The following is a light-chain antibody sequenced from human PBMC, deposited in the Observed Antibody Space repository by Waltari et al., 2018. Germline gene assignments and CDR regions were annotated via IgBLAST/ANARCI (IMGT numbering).Light chain of an antibody. V-gene: IGLV2-8*01. CDR1: SNDVGGYNS. CDR3: SSYVGTIGLI. Sequence: QSALTQPPSASGSPGQSITISCTGTSNDVGGYNSASWYQQHPGKAPKLIIFEVTQRPTGVPDRFSGSKSGNMAALTVSGLQTEDEADYYCSSYVGTIGLIFGGGTKLTVL. J-gene: IGLJ2*01. CDR2: EVT.